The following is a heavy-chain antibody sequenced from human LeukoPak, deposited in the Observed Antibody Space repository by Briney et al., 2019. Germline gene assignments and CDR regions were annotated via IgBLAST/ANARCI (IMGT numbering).Heavy chain of an antibody. V-gene: IGHV3-11*01. CDR3: ATPGGVDPFDY. J-gene: IGHJ4*02. Sequence: GGSLRLSCVASGFPFSSYWMTWIRQAPGKGLEWVSYISSSGSTIYYADSVKGRFTISRDNAKNSLYLQMNSLRAEDTAVYYCATPGGVDPFDYWGQGTLVTVSS. CDR2: ISSSGSTI. CDR1: GFPFSSYW. D-gene: IGHD1-14*01.